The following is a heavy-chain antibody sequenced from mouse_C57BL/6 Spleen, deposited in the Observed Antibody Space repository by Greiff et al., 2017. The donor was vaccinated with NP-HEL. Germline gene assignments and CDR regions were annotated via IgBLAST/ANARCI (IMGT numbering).Heavy chain of an antibody. CDR3: TGSGDYDDGSDY. V-gene: IGHV6-3*01. Sequence: EVKLMESGGGLVQPGGSMKLSCVASGFTFSNYWMNWVRQSPEKGLEWVAQIRLKSDNYATHYAESVKGRFTISRDDSKSNVYLQMNNLRAEDTGIYYCTGSGDYDDGSDYWGQGTTLTVSS. CDR1: GFTFSNYW. J-gene: IGHJ2*01. CDR2: IRLKSDNYAT. D-gene: IGHD2-4*01.